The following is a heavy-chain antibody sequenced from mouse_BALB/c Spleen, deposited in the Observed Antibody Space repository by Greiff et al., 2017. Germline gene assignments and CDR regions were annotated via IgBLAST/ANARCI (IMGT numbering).Heavy chain of an antibody. V-gene: IGHV1-69*02. D-gene: IGHD2-2*01. CDR3: ARGNYGYPYAMDY. Sequence: VQLQQPGAELVKPGASVKLSCKASGYTFTSYWMHWVKQRPGQGLEWIGEIDPSDSYTNYNQKFKGKATLTVDKSSSTAYMQLSSLTSEDSAVYYCARGNYGYPYAMDYWGQGTSVTVSS. J-gene: IGHJ4*01. CDR2: IDPSDSYT. CDR1: GYTFTSYW.